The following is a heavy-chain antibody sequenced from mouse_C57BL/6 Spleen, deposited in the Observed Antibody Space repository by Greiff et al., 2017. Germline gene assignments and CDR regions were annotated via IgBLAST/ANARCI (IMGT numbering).Heavy chain of an antibody. J-gene: IGHJ2*01. CDR3: AREVINTVVAPCDY. CDR1: GYTFTDHT. D-gene: IGHD1-1*01. V-gene: IGHV1-78*01. CDR2: IYPRDGST. Sequence: VQRVESDAELVKPGASVKISCTVSGYTFTDHTIHWMKQRPEQGLEWIGYIYPRDGSTKYNEKFKGKATLTADKSSSTAYMQLNSLTSEDSAVYFGAREVINTVVAPCDYGGQGTTLTDSS.